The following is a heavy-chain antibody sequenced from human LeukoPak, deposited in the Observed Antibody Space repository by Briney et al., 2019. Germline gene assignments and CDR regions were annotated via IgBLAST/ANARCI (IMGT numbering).Heavy chain of an antibody. CDR3: ARYDDYDILTVAPGYYMDV. J-gene: IGHJ6*03. CDR1: GGTFSSYA. V-gene: IGHV1-69*05. D-gene: IGHD3-9*01. Sequence: SVKVSCKASGGTFSSYAINWVRQAPGQGLEWMGGIIPIFGTANYAQKFQGRVTMTTDTSTSTTYMELRSLRSDDTAVYYCARYDDYDILTVAPGYYMDVWGKGTTVTVSS. CDR2: IIPIFGTA.